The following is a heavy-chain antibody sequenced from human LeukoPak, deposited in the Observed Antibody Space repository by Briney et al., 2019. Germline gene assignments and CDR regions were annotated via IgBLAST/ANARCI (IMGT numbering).Heavy chain of an antibody. V-gene: IGHV4-59*08. CDR2: IYYTWSS. CDR3: ARHPIFGGSNIYAFDY. J-gene: IGHJ4*02. D-gene: IGHD2/OR15-2a*01. Sequence: SESLSLTCTVSGSSISSYYWSWIRQPPGKGLEWVGYIYYTWSSNYSPSLQSRVTISVDTSKHQFSLKLSSVTAADTAVYCCARHPIFGGSNIYAFDYWGQRTLVTVSS. CDR1: GSSISSYY.